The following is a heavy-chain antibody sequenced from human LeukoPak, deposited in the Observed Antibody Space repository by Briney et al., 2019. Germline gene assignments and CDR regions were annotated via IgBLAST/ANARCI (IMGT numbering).Heavy chain of an antibody. CDR2: IYTSGST. CDR3: ARGVVPARGDWFDP. J-gene: IGHJ5*02. V-gene: IGHV4-4*07. CDR1: GGSISSYY. D-gene: IGHD2-2*01. Sequence: PSETLSLTCTVSGGSISSYYWSWIRQPAGKGLEWIGRIYTSGSTNYNPSLKGRVTISVDKSKNQFSLKLSSVTAADTAVYYCARGVVPARGDWFDPWGQGTLVTVSS.